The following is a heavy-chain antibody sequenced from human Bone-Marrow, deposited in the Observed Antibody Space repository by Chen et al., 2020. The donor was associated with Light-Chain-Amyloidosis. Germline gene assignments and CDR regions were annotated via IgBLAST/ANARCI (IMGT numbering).Heavy chain of an antibody. CDR1: GGSFSGSY. D-gene: IGHD2-15*01. CDR3: ARGMSSLYCSGGSCLPMGLGLDY. CDR2: IHHSGST. V-gene: IGHV4-34*01. J-gene: IGHJ4*02. Sequence: QVQLQQWGAGLLKPSETLSLTCEVQGGSFSGSYWSWVRQSPGKGLEWIGEIHHSGSTSYNPSLKSRVTISLETSKNHFSLELTSVTAADTAVYFCARGMSSLYCSGGSCLPMGLGLDYWGQGTQVTVSS.